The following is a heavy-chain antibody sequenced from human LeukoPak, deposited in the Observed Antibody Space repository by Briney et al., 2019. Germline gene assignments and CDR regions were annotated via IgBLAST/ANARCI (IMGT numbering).Heavy chain of an antibody. V-gene: IGHV3-21*01. J-gene: IGHJ3*02. D-gene: IGHD3-22*01. CDR3: ARDGPITMIGVVNDAFDI. CDR1: GFTFSSYS. Sequence: PGGSLRLSCAASGFTFSSYSMNWVRQAPGKWLEWVSSISSSSSYIYYADSVKGRFTISRDNAKNSLYLQMNSLRAEDTAVYYCARDGPITMIGVVNDAFDIWGQGTMVTVSS. CDR2: ISSSSSYI.